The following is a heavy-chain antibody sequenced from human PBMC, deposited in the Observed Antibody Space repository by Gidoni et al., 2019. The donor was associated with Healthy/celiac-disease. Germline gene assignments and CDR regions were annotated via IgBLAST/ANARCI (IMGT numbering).Heavy chain of an antibody. CDR1: GFTFSGSA. CDR2: IRSKANSYAT. D-gene: IGHD1-26*01. J-gene: IGHJ4*02. V-gene: IGHV3-73*02. Sequence: EVQLVESGGGLVQPGGSLKLSCAASGFTFSGSAMHWVRQASGKGLEWVGRIRSKANSYATAYAASVKGRFTISRDDSKNTAYLQMNSLKTEDTAVYYCTRLGPIVGATSSYWGQGTLVTVSS. CDR3: TRLGPIVGATSSY.